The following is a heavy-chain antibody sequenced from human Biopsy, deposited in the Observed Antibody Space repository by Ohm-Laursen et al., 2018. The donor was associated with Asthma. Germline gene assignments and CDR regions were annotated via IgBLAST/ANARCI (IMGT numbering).Heavy chain of an antibody. Sequence: SLRLSCAASGFSFSDYYMTWMRQAPGKGLEWVSSISSSGSTTYPAESVKGRFTISRDNAKNSLYLQMNSLRAEDTAVYYCARDTRPNWFDPWGQGTLVTVSS. CDR2: ISSSGSTT. V-gene: IGHV3-11*01. CDR3: ARDTRPNWFDP. CDR1: GFSFSDYY. D-gene: IGHD3-3*01. J-gene: IGHJ5*02.